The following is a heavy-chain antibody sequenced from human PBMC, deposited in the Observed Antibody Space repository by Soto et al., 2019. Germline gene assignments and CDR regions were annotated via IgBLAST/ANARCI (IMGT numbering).Heavy chain of an antibody. CDR3: ALEDGYKHRGAFDI. Sequence: QVQLQESGPGLVKPSQTLSLTCTVSGGSISSGGYYWSWIRQHPGRGLEWIGYIYYSGSTYYNPSLKSRVTISADTSKNLFSLKLNSVTAADTAVYYCALEDGYKHRGAFDIWGQGTMVTVSS. J-gene: IGHJ3*02. CDR2: IYYSGST. D-gene: IGHD5-12*01. CDR1: GGSISSGGYY. V-gene: IGHV4-31*03.